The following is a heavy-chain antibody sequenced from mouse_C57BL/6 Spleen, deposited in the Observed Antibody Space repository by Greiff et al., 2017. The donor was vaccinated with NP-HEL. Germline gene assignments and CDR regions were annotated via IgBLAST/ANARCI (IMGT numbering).Heavy chain of an antibody. CDR1: GYTFTDYN. D-gene: IGHD1-1*01. J-gene: IGHJ2*01. CDR3: ARGGIIYYYGSSYDFDY. V-gene: IGHV1-22*01. Sequence: VQLQQSGPELVKPGASVKMSCRASGYTFTDYNMHWVKQSHGKSLEWIGYINPNTGGTSYNQKFKGKATLTVNKSSSTAYMELRSLTSEDSAVYYCARGGIIYYYGSSYDFDYWGQGTTLTVSS. CDR2: INPNTGGT.